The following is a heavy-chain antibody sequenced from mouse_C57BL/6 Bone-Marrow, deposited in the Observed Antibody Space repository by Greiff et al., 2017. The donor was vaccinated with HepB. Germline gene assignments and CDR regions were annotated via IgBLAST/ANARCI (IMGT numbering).Heavy chain of an antibody. V-gene: IGHV14-4*01. D-gene: IGHD1-1*01. CDR3: TTTTVDY. Sequence: EVKLQESGAELVRPGASVKLSCTASGFNIKDDYMHWVKQRPEQGLEWIGWIDPENGDTEYASKFQGKATITADTSSNTAYLQLSSLTSEDTAVYYCTTTTVDYWGQGTTLTVSS. J-gene: IGHJ2*01. CDR2: IDPENGDT. CDR1: GFNIKDDY.